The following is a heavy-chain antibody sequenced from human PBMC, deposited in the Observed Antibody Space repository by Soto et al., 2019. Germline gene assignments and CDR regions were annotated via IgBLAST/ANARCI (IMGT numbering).Heavy chain of an antibody. CDR2: ISSSGDTG. Sequence: QVQLVESGGGLVKPGGSLRLSCAASGFTFSAYYRRWIRQAPGKGLEWISYISSSGDTGNYADSVKGRFTVSRDNAKNSLCLQINSLRAEDTAVYYCARDRGAVVGQYFDYWGQGTLVTFSS. D-gene: IGHD6-19*01. V-gene: IGHV3-11*01. CDR1: GFTFSAYY. J-gene: IGHJ4*02. CDR3: ARDRGAVVGQYFDY.